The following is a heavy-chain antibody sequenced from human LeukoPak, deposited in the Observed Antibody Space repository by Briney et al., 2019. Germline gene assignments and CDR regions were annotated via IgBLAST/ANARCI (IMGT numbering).Heavy chain of an antibody. CDR3: ASYSSSRGDIEY. J-gene: IGHJ4*02. CDR1: GFTCSTFW. D-gene: IGHD3-10*01. Sequence: GGSLRLSCAASGFTCSTFWMTWVRQAPGKGLEWVTNIKQDGSEKHYLDSVKGRFTISRDNAKNSLYLQMNSLRAEDTAVYYCASYSSSRGDIEYWGQGTLVTVSS. CDR2: IKQDGSEK. V-gene: IGHV3-7*02.